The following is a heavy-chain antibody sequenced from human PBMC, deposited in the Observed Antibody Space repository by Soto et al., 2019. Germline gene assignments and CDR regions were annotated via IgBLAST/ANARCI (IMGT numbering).Heavy chain of an antibody. V-gene: IGHV4-4*07. J-gene: IGHJ3*02. CDR1: GGSISTFY. Sequence: ETLSLTCNVSGGSISTFYWNWIRQSAEKGLEWIGRVYITGSTNYHPSLKSRVTMSVDTSKNQFSLKMTSVTAADTAVYYCARGGRDGFDIWGQGTRVTVSS. CDR3: ARGGRDGFDI. CDR2: VYITGST.